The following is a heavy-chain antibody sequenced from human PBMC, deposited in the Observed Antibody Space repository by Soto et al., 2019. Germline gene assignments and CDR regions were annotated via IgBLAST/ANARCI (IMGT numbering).Heavy chain of an antibody. D-gene: IGHD5-12*01. CDR3: AKGYYSGYDLAYFDY. V-gene: IGHV3-23*01. CDR1: GFSFDDYA. J-gene: IGHJ4*02. Sequence: EVQLLESGGGLVQPGGSLRLSCAASGFSFDDYAMTWVRQAAGKGLEWVSAISGSGDNTYYADSVKGRFTISRDNSKNPLYLQLNSLRAEDTAVYYCAKGYYSGYDLAYFDYWGQGTLVTVSS. CDR2: ISGSGDNT.